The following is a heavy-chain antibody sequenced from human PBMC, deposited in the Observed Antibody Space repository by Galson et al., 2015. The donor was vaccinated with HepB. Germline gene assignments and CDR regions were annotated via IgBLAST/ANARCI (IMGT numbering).Heavy chain of an antibody. CDR3: ASLTDIVVVPAAIYYYGMDV. CDR2: INPNSGGT. J-gene: IGHJ6*02. D-gene: IGHD2-2*01. CDR1: GYTFTGYY. V-gene: IGHV1-2*02. Sequence: SVKVSCKASGYTFTGYYMHWVRQAPGQGLEWMGWINPNSGGTNYAQKFQGRVTMTRDTSISTAYMELSRLRSDDTAVYYCASLTDIVVVPAAIYYYGMDVWGQGTTVTVSS.